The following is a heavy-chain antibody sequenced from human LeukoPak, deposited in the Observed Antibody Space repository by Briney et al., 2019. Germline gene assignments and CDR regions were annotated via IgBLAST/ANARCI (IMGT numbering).Heavy chain of an antibody. CDR1: GFIFSNYW. D-gene: IGHD3-3*01. CDR3: VRSMSGRNDF. J-gene: IGHJ4*02. V-gene: IGHV3-74*01. Sequence: GGSLRLSCAGSGFIFSNYWVHWVRQAPGKELVWVARIDVVGTRTDYADSVRGRFTISRDNAKNTIYLQMNSPTADDTAVYYCVRSMSGRNDFWGQGTVVSVSS. CDR2: IDVVGTRT.